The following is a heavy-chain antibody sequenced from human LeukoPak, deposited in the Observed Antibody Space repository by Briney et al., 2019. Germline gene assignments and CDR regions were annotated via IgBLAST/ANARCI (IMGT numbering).Heavy chain of an antibody. CDR2: IYPGDSDT. V-gene: IGHV5-51*01. Sequence: GESLKISCKGSGYSFTSYWIGWVRQMPGKGLEWMGIIYPGDSDTRYSPSFQGQATISADKSISTAYLQWSSLKASDTAMYYCARLDDFWSGYSNFDCWGQGTLVTVSS. D-gene: IGHD3-3*01. CDR3: ARLDDFWSGYSNFDC. J-gene: IGHJ4*02. CDR1: GYSFTSYW.